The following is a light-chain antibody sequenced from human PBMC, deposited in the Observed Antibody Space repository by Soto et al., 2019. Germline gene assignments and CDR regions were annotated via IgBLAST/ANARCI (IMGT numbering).Light chain of an antibody. CDR3: NSYTTRYTYV. CDR2: GVT. CDR1: SSDVGGYNY. V-gene: IGLV2-14*01. J-gene: IGLJ1*01. Sequence: QSVLTQPASVSGSPGQSITISCTETSSDVGGYNYVSWYQQHPGRAPKLLIYGVTNRPSGVSNRFSGSKSANTASLTISGLQAEDEADYYCNSYTTRYTYVFGTGTKVTVL.